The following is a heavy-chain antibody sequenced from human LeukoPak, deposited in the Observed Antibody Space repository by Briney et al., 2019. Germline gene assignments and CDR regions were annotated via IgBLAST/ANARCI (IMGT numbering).Heavy chain of an antibody. D-gene: IGHD3-3*01. Sequence: GGSLRLSCAASGFTFSSYSMNWVRQAPGKGLEWVSYISSSSSTIYYADSVKGRFTISRDNAKNSLYLQMNSLRAEDTAVYYCAKEGYDFWSGYPTPPDYWGQGTLVTVSS. CDR3: AKEGYDFWSGYPTPPDY. CDR1: GFTFSSYS. V-gene: IGHV3-48*01. J-gene: IGHJ4*02. CDR2: ISSSSSTI.